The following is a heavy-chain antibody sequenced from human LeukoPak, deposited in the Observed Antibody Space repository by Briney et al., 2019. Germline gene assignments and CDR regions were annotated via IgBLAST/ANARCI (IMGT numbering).Heavy chain of an antibody. CDR3: AREGVSGIYYGY. D-gene: IGHD3-10*01. J-gene: IGHJ4*02. CDR2: ISGYNGNR. Sequence: ASVKVSCKTSGYTFTSYGISWVRQAPGQGLEWMGWISGYNGNRNYAQKLQGRVTMPTDTSTNTAYMELRSLRSDDTAVYYCAREGVSGIYYGYWGQGTLVTVSS. CDR1: GYTFTSYG. V-gene: IGHV1-18*01.